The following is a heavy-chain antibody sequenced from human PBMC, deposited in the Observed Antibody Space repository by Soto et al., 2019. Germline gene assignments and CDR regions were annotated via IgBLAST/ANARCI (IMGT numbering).Heavy chain of an antibody. Sequence: PSETLSLTCTVSGGSITTAGYSWSWIRQPPGKALEWIGYVYHTGNAYPKPSLKSRVTISLDRSKNQFPLKMTSVTAADTALYYCASRPFYYYGLDVWGQGTTVPVSS. CDR2: VYHTGNA. J-gene: IGHJ6*02. CDR1: GGSITTAGYS. V-gene: IGHV4-30-2*01. CDR3: ASRPFYYYGLDV.